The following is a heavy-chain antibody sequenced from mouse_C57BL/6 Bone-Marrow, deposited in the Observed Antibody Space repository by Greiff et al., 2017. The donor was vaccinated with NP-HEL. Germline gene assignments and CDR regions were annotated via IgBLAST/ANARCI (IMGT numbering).Heavy chain of an antibody. CDR2: IHPNSGST. Sequence: QVQLQQSGAELVKPGASVKLSCKASGYTFTSYWMHWVKQRPGQGLEWIGMIHPNSGSTNYNEKFKSKATLTVDKSSSTAYMQLSSLTSEDSAVYYCARGGFYYGSPAWFAYWGQGTLVTVSA. V-gene: IGHV1-64*01. CDR1: GYTFTSYW. D-gene: IGHD1-1*01. J-gene: IGHJ3*01. CDR3: ARGGFYYGSPAWFAY.